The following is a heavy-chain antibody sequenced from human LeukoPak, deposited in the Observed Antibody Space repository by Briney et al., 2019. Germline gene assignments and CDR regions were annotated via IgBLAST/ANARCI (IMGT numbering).Heavy chain of an antibody. J-gene: IGHJ4*02. CDR1: GFTFSTYA. V-gene: IGHV3-23*01. CDR3: AKETIPERYCSSTSCYRALDY. CDR2: ISGSDDGT. D-gene: IGHD2-2*01. Sequence: GGSLRLSCAASGFTFSTYAMSWVRQIPGKGLEWVSAISGSDDGTYYADSVKGRFTISRDNSKNSLYLQMNSLRAEETAVYYCAKETIPERYCSSTSCYRALDYWGQGTLVTVSS.